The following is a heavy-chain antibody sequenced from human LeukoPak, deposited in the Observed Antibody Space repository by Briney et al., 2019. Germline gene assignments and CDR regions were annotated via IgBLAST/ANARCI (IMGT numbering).Heavy chain of an antibody. V-gene: IGHV3-21*01. CDR2: ISSSSGYI. J-gene: IGHJ4*02. CDR3: ATVGPSCSGGSCYDY. D-gene: IGHD2-15*01. CDR1: GFTFSSYA. Sequence: GGSLRLSCAASGFTFSSYAMHWVRQAPGKGLEWVSSISSSSGYIYYADSVKGRFTISRDNAKNSLYLQMNSLRAEDTAVYYCATVGPSCSGGSCYDYWGQGTLVTVSS.